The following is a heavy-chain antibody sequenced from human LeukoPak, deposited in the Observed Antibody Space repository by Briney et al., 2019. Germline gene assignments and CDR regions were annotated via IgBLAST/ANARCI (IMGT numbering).Heavy chain of an antibody. J-gene: IGHJ6*02. D-gene: IGHD6-19*01. Sequence: ASVKVSCKASGFTFTSSAMHWVRQAPGQRLEWMGWINAGNGNTKYSQKFQGRVTITRDTSASTAYMELSSLRSEDTAVYYCATEGIAVAGNYYYYGMDVWGQGTTVTVSS. V-gene: IGHV1-3*01. CDR1: GFTFTSSA. CDR3: ATEGIAVAGNYYYYGMDV. CDR2: INAGNGNT.